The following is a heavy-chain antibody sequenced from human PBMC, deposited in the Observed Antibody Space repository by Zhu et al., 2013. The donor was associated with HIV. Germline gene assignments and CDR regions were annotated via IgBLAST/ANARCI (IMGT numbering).Heavy chain of an antibody. V-gene: IGHV1-2*04. J-gene: IGHJ6*02. D-gene: IGHD6-19*01. CDR1: GYTFTGYY. CDR3: ARDLSERLAGPRGEYYYYYGMDV. CDR2: INPNSGGT. Sequence: QVQLVQSGAEVKKPGASVKVSCKASGYTFTGYYMHWVRQAPGQGLEWMGWINPNSGGTNYAQKFQGWVTMTRDTSISTAYMELSRLRSDDTAVYYCARDLSERLAGPRGEYYYYYGMDVWGQGTTVTVSS.